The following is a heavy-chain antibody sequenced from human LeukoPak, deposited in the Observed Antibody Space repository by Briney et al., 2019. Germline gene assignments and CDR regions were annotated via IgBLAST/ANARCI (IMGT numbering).Heavy chain of an antibody. CDR3: ARATWIQLRRGGLNRAFDI. V-gene: IGHV4-30-2*01. Sequence: SETLSLTCAVSGGSISSGGYSWSWIRQPPGKGLEWIGYIYHSGSTYYNPSLKSRVTISVDRSKNQFSLKLSSVTAADTAVYYCARATWIQLRRGGLNRAFDIWGQGTMVTVSS. D-gene: IGHD5-18*01. CDR2: IYHSGST. J-gene: IGHJ3*02. CDR1: GGSISSGGYS.